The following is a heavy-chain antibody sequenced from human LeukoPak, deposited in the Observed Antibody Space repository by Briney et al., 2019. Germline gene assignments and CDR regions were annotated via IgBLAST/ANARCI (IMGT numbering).Heavy chain of an antibody. CDR1: GFTFSSYG. J-gene: IGHJ4*02. CDR3: ANSGSRAWLFPYYFDY. V-gene: IGHV3-30*18. CDR2: ISYDGSNK. Sequence: GGSLRLSCAASGFTFSSYGMHWVRQAPGKGLEWVAVISYDGSNKYYADSVKGRFTISRDNSKNTLYLQMNSLRAEDTAVYYCANSGSRAWLFPYYFDYWGQGTLVTVSS. D-gene: IGHD3-22*01.